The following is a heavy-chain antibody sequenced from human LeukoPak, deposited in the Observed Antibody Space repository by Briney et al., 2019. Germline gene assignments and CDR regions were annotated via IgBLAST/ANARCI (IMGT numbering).Heavy chain of an antibody. V-gene: IGHV4-59*01. J-gene: IGHJ4*02. D-gene: IGHD1/OR15-1a*01. CDR2: IYYSGST. CDR3: ARNNPVTHLDFDY. Sequence: PSETLSLTCTVSGGSISSYYWSWIRQPPGKGLEWIGYIYYSGSTNYNPSLKSRVTISVDTSKNQFSLKLSSVTAADTAVYYCARNNPVTHLDFDYWGQGTLVTVSS. CDR1: GGSISSYY.